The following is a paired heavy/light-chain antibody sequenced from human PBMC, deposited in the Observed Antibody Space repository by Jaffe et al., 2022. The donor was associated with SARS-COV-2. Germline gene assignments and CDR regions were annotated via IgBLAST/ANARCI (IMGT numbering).Light chain of an antibody. V-gene: IGKV1-5*03. CDR3: QQYNSYSPG. CDR2: KAS. J-gene: IGKJ5*01. Sequence: DIQMTQSPSTLSASVGDRVTITCRASQSISSWLAWYQQKPGKAPKLLIYKASSLESGVPSRFSGSGSGTEFTLTISSLQPDDFATYYCQQYNSYSPGFGQGTRLEIK. CDR1: QSISSW.
Heavy chain of an antibody. D-gene: IGHD5-12*01. CDR2: ISGSGGST. V-gene: IGHV3-23*01. Sequence: EVQLLESGGGLVQPGGSLRLSCAASGFTFSSYAMSWVRQAPGKGLEWVSAISGSGGSTYYADSVKGRFTISRDNSKNTLYLQMNSLRAEDTAVYYCAKGRKDGRRGLYSGYWDLNYFDYWGQGTLVTVSS. J-gene: IGHJ4*02. CDR1: GFTFSSYA. CDR3: AKGRKDGRRGLYSGYWDLNYFDY.